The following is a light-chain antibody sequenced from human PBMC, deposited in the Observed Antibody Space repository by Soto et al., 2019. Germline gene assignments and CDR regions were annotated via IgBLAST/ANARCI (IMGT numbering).Light chain of an antibody. CDR1: PGFRGD. V-gene: IGKV1-17*01. CDR2: STS. J-gene: IGKJ1*01. CDR3: HQHNYFRCT. Sequence: DIQMTQSPSSLSASVGDRVTITCRASPGFRGDLGWYQQKPGKAPKRLIYSTSRLQSGVPSRFSGSGSGTEFPLTISSLQPEDVANYYCHQHNYFRCTFGQGTKVELK.